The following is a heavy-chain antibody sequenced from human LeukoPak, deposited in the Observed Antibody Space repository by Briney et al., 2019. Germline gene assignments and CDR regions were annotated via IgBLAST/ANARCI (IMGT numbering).Heavy chain of an antibody. CDR1: GITLSNYG. CDR2: ISGSGGGT. Sequence: GGSLRLSCAVSGITLSNYGMSWVRQAPGKGLKWVAGISGSGGGTVYADSVKGRFTISRDNRKNTLYLQMNSLRADDTAVYFCAKRGVVIRVILVGFHKEAYYFDAWGQGALVTVS. J-gene: IGHJ4*02. CDR3: AKRGVVIRVILVGFHKEAYYFDA. D-gene: IGHD3-22*01. V-gene: IGHV3-23*01.